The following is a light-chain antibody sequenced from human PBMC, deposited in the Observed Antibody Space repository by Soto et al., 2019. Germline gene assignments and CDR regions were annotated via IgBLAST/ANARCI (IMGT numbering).Light chain of an antibody. CDR2: DAY. CDR1: QSFRGL. Sequence: EIVLTQSPGTLSLSPGERATLSCRASQSFRGLLAWYKPTTGQAPRLIIYDAYNRATGIPPRLSGIGSGNDFTITVGRLEPEDSTVDDCQPRHMWHITFGQGTRLEI. J-gene: IGKJ5*01. CDR3: QPRHMWHIT. V-gene: IGKV3-11*01.